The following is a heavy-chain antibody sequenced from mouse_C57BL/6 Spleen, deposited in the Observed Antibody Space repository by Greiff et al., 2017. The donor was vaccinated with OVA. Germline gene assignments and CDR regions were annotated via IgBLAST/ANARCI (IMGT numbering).Heavy chain of an antibody. CDR3: ARDSSGYFYAMDY. D-gene: IGHD3-2*02. J-gene: IGHJ4*01. CDR1: GFNIQNTY. CDR2: IDPANGNT. V-gene: IGHV14-3*01. Sequence: VQLKQSVAELVRPGASVKLSCTASGFNIQNTYMHWVKQRPEQGLEWIGRIDPANGNTKYAPKFPGKATITADTSSNTAYLQLSSLTSEDTAIYYCARDSSGYFYAMDYWGQGTSVTVSS.